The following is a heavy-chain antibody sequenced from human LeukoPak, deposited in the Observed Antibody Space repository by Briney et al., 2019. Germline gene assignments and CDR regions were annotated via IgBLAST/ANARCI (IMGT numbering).Heavy chain of an antibody. Sequence: SETLSLTCAVYGGSFSGYYWSWIRQPPGKGLEWIGEINHSGSTNYNPSLKSRVTISVDTSKNQFSLKLSSVTAADTAVYYCARLLWYSGSYYLGGNWFDPWGQGTLVNVSS. CDR1: GGSFSGYY. CDR2: INHSGST. J-gene: IGHJ5*02. CDR3: ARLLWYSGSYYLGGNWFDP. V-gene: IGHV4-34*01. D-gene: IGHD1-26*01.